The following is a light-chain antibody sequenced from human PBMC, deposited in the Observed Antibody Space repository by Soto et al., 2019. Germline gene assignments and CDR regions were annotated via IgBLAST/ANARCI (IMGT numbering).Light chain of an antibody. CDR3: QQYNSYSELT. Sequence: ETVMTQSPATLSVSPGERATLSCRASQSVSSNLAWYQQKPGQAPRLLIYGASTRATGIPARFSGSGSGTEFTLTISSLQSEDFAVYYCQQYNSYSELTFGGGTKVEIK. CDR1: QSVSSN. J-gene: IGKJ4*01. CDR2: GAS. V-gene: IGKV3-15*01.